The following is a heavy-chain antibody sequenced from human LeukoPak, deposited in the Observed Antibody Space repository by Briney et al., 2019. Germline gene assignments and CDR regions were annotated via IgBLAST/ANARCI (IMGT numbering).Heavy chain of an antibody. Sequence: ASVKVSCKASGGTFSSYAISWVRQAPGQGLEWMGRIIPILGIANYAQKFQGRVTITADKSTSTAYMELSGLRSEDTAVYYCARSLLIAAAGTPFDYWGQGTLVTVSS. CDR2: IIPILGIA. J-gene: IGHJ4*02. CDR1: GGTFSSYA. CDR3: ARSLLIAAAGTPFDY. D-gene: IGHD6-13*01. V-gene: IGHV1-69*04.